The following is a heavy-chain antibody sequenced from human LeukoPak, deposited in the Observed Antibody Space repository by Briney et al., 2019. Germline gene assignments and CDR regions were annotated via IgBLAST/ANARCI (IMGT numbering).Heavy chain of an antibody. Sequence: SETLSLTCTVSGGSISSYYWSWIRQPPGKGLEWIGYIYYSGSTNYNPSLKSRVTISVDTSKNQFSLKLSSVTAADTAVYYCARDRGAAGTGDYWGQGTLVTVSS. D-gene: IGHD6-13*01. CDR2: IYYSGST. J-gene: IGHJ4*02. V-gene: IGHV4-59*01. CDR1: GGSISSYY. CDR3: ARDRGAAGTGDY.